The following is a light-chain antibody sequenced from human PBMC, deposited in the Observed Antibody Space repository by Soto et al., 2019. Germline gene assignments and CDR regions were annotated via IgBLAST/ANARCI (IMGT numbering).Light chain of an antibody. CDR3: SSYTSISTLGV. CDR1: SSDVGGYNF. V-gene: IGLV2-14*01. Sequence: QSALTQPASVSGSPGQSITISCTGTSSDVGGYNFVSWYQQHPGKAPKLMIHEVSNRPSGVSNRFSGSKSGNTASLTISGLQAEDEADYYCSSYTSISTLGVFGTGTKSPS. CDR2: EVS. J-gene: IGLJ1*01.